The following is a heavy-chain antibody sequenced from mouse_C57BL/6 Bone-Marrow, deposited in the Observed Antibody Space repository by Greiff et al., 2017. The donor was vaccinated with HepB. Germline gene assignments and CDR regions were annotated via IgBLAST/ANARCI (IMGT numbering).Heavy chain of an antibody. CDR2: IRNKANNHAT. CDR1: GFTFSDAW. J-gene: IGHJ4*01. V-gene: IGHV6-6*01. D-gene: IGHD1-1*01. CDR3: TQSPYYYGSSYHYAMDY. Sequence: EVKLVESGGGLVQPGGSMKLSCAASGFTFSDAWMDWVRQSPEKGLEWVAEIRNKANNHATYYAESVKGRFTISRDDSKSSVYLQMNSLRAEDTGIYYCTQSPYYYGSSYHYAMDYWGQGTSVTVSS.